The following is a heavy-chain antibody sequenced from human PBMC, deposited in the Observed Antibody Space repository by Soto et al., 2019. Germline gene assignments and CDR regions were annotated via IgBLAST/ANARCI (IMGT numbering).Heavy chain of an antibody. J-gene: IGHJ2*01. CDR1: GFTFSSYS. CDR3: ARDSASYSSSSGSYWYFDL. CDR2: TSSGSATI. D-gene: IGHD6-6*01. Sequence: ESVGGLVQPGGSLRLSCAASGFTFSSYSMNWVRQAPGKGLEWVSYTSSGSATIYYADSVKGRFTISRDNAKNSLYLQMNSLRDEDTAVYYCARDSASYSSSSGSYWYFDLWGRGTLVTVSS. V-gene: IGHV3-48*02.